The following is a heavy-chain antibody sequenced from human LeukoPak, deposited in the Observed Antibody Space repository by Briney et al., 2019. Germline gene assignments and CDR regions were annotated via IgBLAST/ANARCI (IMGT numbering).Heavy chain of an antibody. CDR1: GFTFSDYW. J-gene: IGHJ4*02. CDR3: AKVGAWELQRVFEN. D-gene: IGHD1-26*01. V-gene: IGHV3-7*01. CDR2: VGRDGREK. Sequence: GGSLRLSCAASGFTFSDYWMTWVRHVPGKGLECVANVGRDGREKNYVDSVKGRFTISRDNAKKSLYLEMNSLRVEDTALYYCAKVGAWELQRVFENWGQGTLVTVSS.